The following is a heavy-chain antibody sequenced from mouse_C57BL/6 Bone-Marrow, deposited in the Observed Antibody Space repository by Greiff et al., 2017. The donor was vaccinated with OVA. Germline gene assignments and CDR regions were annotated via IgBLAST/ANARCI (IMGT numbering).Heavy chain of an antibody. CDR1: GYTFTSYW. CDR2: IDPSDSYT. Sequence: QVQLQQPGAELVRPGTSVKLSCKASGYTFTSYWMHWVKQRPGQGLEWIGVIDPSDSYTNYNQKFKGKATLTVDTSSSTAYMQLSSLTSEDSAVXCCAGRYYGNYGFAYWGQGTLVTVSA. CDR3: AGRYYGNYGFAY. V-gene: IGHV1-59*01. J-gene: IGHJ3*01. D-gene: IGHD2-1*01.